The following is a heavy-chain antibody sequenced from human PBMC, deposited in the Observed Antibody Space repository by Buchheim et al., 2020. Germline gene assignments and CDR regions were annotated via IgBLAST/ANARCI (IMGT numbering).Heavy chain of an antibody. Sequence: EVQLVESGGGLVQPGGSLRLSCAASGFTFSSYSMNWVRQAPGKGLEWVSYISSSSTIYYADSVKGRFTISRDNAKNSLYLQMNSLRDEDTAVYYCARESGMIVVVGYFDLWGRGTL. CDR1: GFTFSSYS. J-gene: IGHJ2*01. V-gene: IGHV3-48*02. CDR2: ISSSSTI. CDR3: ARESGMIVVVGYFDL. D-gene: IGHD3-22*01.